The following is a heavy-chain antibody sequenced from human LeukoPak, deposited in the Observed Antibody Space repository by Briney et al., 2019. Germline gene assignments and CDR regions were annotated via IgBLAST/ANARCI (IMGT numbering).Heavy chain of an antibody. CDR1: GGSISTYS. CDR3: ARLDSSGYYVDY. D-gene: IGHD3-22*01. V-gene: IGHV4-59*08. Sequence: SETLSLTCTVSGGSISTYSWSWFRQPPGKGLEWIGYIYYSGTPNYNSSLKSRVTISADTSKNHFSLMLSSVTAADTAVYYCARLDSSGYYVDYWGQGTLFTVSS. CDR2: IYYSGTP. J-gene: IGHJ4*02.